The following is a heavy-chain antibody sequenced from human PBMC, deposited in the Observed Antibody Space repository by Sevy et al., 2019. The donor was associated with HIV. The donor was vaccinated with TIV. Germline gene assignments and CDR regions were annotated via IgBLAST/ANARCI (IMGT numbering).Heavy chain of an antibody. J-gene: IGHJ5*01. V-gene: IGHV4-39*01. CDR2: IDYSGTT. CDR1: GGSFSSRNYY. CDR3: VRSRFCFLACFDS. D-gene: IGHD3-3*01. Sequence: SETLSLTCPVSGGSFSSRNYYWGWIRQPPGKGLEWIGGIDYSGTTYYNPSLKSRVTITVDTSTYQFSLKLSSVTAADTSESYCVRSRFCFLACFDSWGQGTLVTVSS.